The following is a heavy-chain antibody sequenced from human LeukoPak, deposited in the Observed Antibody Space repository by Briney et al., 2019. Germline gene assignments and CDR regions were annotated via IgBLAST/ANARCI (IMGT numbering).Heavy chain of an antibody. J-gene: IGHJ6*02. CDR3: ASGRQQLAHYGMDV. D-gene: IGHD6-13*01. V-gene: IGHV4-34*01. CDR1: GGSFSGYY. CDR2: INHSGST. Sequence: SETLSLTCAVYGGSFSGYYWSWIRQPPGKGLEWIGEINHSGSTNYNPSLKSRVTISVDTSKNQFSLKLSSVTAADTAVYYCASGRQQLAHYGMDVWGQGTTVTVSS.